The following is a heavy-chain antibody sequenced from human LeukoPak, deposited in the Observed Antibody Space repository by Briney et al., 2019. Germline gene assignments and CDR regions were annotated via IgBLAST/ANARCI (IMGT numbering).Heavy chain of an antibody. J-gene: IGHJ4*02. CDR1: GFTVSSNY. D-gene: IGHD1-26*01. CDR3: AGRANGGSYFDY. V-gene: IGHV3-66*04. CDR2: IYGGGFT. Sequence: GGSLRLSCAASGFTVSSNYMSWVRQAPGKGLEWVSVIYGGGFTYYADSVRGRFTISRDNSKNTLSLQMNSLRAEDTAVYYCAGRANGGSYFDYWGQGTLVTVSS.